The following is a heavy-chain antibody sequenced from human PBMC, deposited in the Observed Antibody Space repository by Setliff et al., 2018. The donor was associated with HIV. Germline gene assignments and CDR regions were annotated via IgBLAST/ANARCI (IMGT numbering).Heavy chain of an antibody. Sequence: SETLSLTCAVSGFSISRSYYWGWIRQPPGKGLEWIGSIFYSGITYYNPSLKSRVTISVDTSKNQFSLNLTSVTAADTAVYYCARSKTFYDFWGGYYTHGAFKIWGLGTMVTVSS. V-gene: IGHV4-39*01. D-gene: IGHD3-3*01. CDR1: GFSISRSYY. J-gene: IGHJ3*02. CDR2: IFYSGIT. CDR3: ARSKTFYDFWGGYYTHGAFKI.